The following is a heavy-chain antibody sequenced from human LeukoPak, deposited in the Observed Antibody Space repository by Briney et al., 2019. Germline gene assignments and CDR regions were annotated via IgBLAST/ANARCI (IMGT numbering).Heavy chain of an antibody. CDR3: ARDRGYDSSGYLFDY. CDR2: INPNSGGT. D-gene: IGHD3-22*01. J-gene: IGHJ4*02. V-gene: IGHV1-2*02. Sequence: ASVKVSCKASGYTFTGYYMHWVRQAPGQGLEWMGWINPNSGGTNYAQKFQGRVTMTRDTSISTAYMELSRLRSDDTAAYYCARDRGYDSSGYLFDYWGQGTLVTVSS. CDR1: GYTFTGYY.